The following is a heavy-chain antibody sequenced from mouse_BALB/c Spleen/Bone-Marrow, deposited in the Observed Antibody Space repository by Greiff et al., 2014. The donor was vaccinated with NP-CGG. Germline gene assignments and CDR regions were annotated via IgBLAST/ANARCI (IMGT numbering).Heavy chain of an antibody. Sequence: VKLVESGAELARPGASVKLSCKASGYTFTSYWMQWVKQRPGQGLEWIGAIYPGDGDTRYTQKFKGKATLTADKSSSTAYMQLSSLASEDSAVYYCAIEDSYSWFAYWGQGTLVTVSA. V-gene: IGHV1-87*01. J-gene: IGHJ3*01. CDR1: GYTFTSYW. CDR3: AIEDSYSWFAY. D-gene: IGHD1-1*01. CDR2: IYPGDGDT.